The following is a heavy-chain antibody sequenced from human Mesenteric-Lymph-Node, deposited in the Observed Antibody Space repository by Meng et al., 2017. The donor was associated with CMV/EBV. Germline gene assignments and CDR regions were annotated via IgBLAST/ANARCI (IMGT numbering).Heavy chain of an antibody. V-gene: IGHV3-49*04. CDR1: GFTFGEYA. J-gene: IGHJ3*02. CDR3: LGIVVVAAPVGRPQDHDAVDI. D-gene: IGHD2-15*01. CDR2: VRSKAYGGTT. Sequence: GGSLRLSCAGSGFTFGEYAMNWVRQAPGKGLELVGFVRSKAYGGTTDYAASVKGRFTISRDDSKSIAYLQMNSLKTEDTAVYYCLGIVVVAAPVGRPQDHDAVDIWGQGTMVTVSS.